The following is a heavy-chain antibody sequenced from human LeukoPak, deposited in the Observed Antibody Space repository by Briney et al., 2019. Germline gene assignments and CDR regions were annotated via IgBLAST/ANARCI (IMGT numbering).Heavy chain of an antibody. CDR2: ISAYNGNT. CDR3: ARAPAAVAGGICGY. D-gene: IGHD6-19*01. V-gene: IGHV1-18*01. J-gene: IGHJ4*02. Sequence: GASVKVSCKASGYTFTSYGISWVRQAPAQGLEWMGWISAYNGNTNYAQKLQGRVTMTTDTSTSTAYMELRSLRSDDTAVYYCARAPAAVAGGICGYWGQGTLVTVSS. CDR1: GYTFTSYG.